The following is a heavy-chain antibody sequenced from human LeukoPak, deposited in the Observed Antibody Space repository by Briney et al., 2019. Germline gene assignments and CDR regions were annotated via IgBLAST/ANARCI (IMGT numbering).Heavy chain of an antibody. CDR2: TIPTFGTA. Sequence: GASVKVSCKASGGTFSSYAVNWVRQAPGQGLEWMGGTIPTFGTANYVQKFQGRVTITADESTSTAYMELSSLRSEDTAVYYCARVIDYGDYGFDYWGQGTLVTVSS. CDR3: ARVIDYGDYGFDY. J-gene: IGHJ4*02. D-gene: IGHD4-17*01. CDR1: GGTFSSYA. V-gene: IGHV1-69*13.